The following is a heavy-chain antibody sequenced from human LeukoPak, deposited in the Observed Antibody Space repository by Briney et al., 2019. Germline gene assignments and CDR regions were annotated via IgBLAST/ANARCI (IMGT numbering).Heavy chain of an antibody. CDR1: GFTFSSYW. Sequence: GGSLRLSCAASGFTFSSYWMHWVRQAPGKGLVWVSRINSDGSSTSYADSVKGRFTISRDNAKNTLYLQMNSLRAEDTAVYYCASVYSSSWYPLVYMDVWGKGTTVTVSS. V-gene: IGHV3-74*01. CDR3: ASVYSSSWYPLVYMDV. D-gene: IGHD6-13*01. CDR2: INSDGSST. J-gene: IGHJ6*03.